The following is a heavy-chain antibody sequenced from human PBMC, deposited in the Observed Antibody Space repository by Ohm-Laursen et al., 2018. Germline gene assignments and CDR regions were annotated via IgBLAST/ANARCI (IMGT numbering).Heavy chain of an antibody. V-gene: IGHV3-23*01. CDR2: ISRSGDST. Sequence: GSLRLSCAASGFTFSDHYMSWIRQAPGKGLEWVSAISRSGDSTYYADSVKGRFTISRDNSKNTLYLQMNSLRAEDTAVYSCVKGPGGYRYGDYWGQGTLVTVSS. CDR3: VKGPGGYRYGDY. D-gene: IGHD5-18*01. J-gene: IGHJ4*02. CDR1: GFTFSDHY.